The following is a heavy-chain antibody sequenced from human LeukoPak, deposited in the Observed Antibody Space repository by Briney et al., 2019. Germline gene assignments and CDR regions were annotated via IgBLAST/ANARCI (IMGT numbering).Heavy chain of an antibody. CDR3: AMDTVVTLSLPYYYMDV. CDR1: GGTFSSYA. D-gene: IGHD4-23*01. Sequence: ASVKVSCKASGGTFSSYAISWVRQAPGQGLEWRGGIIPIFGTANYAQKFQGRVTITTDESTSTAYVELSSLRSEDTAVYYCAMDTVVTLSLPYYYMDVWGKGTTVTVSS. V-gene: IGHV1-69*05. CDR2: IIPIFGTA. J-gene: IGHJ6*03.